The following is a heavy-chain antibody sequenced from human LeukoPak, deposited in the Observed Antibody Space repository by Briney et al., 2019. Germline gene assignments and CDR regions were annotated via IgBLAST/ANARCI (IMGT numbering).Heavy chain of an antibody. Sequence: ASVKVSCKASGYTFTGYYIHWVRQAPGQGLEWMGWINPNSGGTNYAQQFQGRVTMTRDTSIGTAYMELSRLRSDDTAVYYCARDWYSSGWDGMDVWGQGTTVTVSS. D-gene: IGHD6-19*01. CDR3: ARDWYSSGWDGMDV. CDR1: GYTFTGYY. J-gene: IGHJ6*02. CDR2: INPNSGGT. V-gene: IGHV1-2*02.